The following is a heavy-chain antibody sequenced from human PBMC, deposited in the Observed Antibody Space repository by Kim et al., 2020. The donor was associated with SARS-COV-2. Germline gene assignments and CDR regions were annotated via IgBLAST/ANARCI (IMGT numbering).Heavy chain of an antibody. CDR3: ARHGGIAVAAVAFDI. CDR1: GYSFTSYW. CDR2: IDPSDSYT. D-gene: IGHD6-19*01. J-gene: IGHJ3*02. V-gene: IGHV5-10-1*01. Sequence: GESLKISCKGSGYSFTSYWISWVRQMPGKGLEWMGRIDPSDSYTNYSPSFQGHVTISADKSISTAYLQWSSLKASDTAMYYCARHGGIAVAAVAFDIWGQGTMVTVSS.